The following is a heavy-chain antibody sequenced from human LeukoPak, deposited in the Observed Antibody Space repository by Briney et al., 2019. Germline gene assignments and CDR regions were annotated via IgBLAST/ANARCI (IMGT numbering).Heavy chain of an antibody. J-gene: IGHJ4*02. Sequence: SETLSLTCAVYGGSFSGYYWSWIRQPPGKGLEWIGEINHSGSTNYNPPLKSRVAISVDTSKNQFSLKLSSVTAADTAVYYCARGKSGFSAMALDYWGQGTLVTVSS. CDR3: ARGKSGFSAMALDY. CDR1: GGSFSGYY. CDR2: INHSGST. V-gene: IGHV4-34*01. D-gene: IGHD5-18*01.